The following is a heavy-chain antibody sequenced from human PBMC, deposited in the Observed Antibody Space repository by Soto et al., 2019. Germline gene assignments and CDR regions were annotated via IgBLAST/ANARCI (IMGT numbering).Heavy chain of an antibody. V-gene: IGHV4-31*03. CDR3: ARGWVDTAYHWFDP. CDR1: GGSISSGGYY. CDR2: IYYSGST. D-gene: IGHD5-18*01. Sequence: QVQLQESGPGLVKPSQTLSLTCTVSGGSISSGGYYWSWIRQHPGKGLEWIGYIYYSGSTYYNPSLKSRVTISVDTSKNQFSLKLSSVTAADTAVYYCARGWVDTAYHWFDPWGQGTLVTVSS. J-gene: IGHJ5*02.